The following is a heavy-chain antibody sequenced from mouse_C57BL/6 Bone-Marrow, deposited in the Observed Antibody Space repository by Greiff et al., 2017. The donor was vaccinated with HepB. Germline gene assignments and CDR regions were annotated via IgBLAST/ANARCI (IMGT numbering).Heavy chain of an antibody. D-gene: IGHD2-1*01. CDR3: TRTYYGNYRFDY. Sequence: EVKLMESGAELVRPGASVKLSCTASGFNIKDDYMHWVKQRPEQGLEWIGWIDPENGDTEYASKFQGKATITADTSSNTAYLQLSSLTSEDTAVYYCTRTYYGNYRFDYWGQGTTLTVSS. J-gene: IGHJ2*01. CDR1: GFNIKDDY. CDR2: IDPENGDT. V-gene: IGHV14-4*01.